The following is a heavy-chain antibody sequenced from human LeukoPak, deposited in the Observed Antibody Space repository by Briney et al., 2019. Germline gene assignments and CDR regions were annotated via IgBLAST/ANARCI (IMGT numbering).Heavy chain of an antibody. V-gene: IGHV4-34*01. CDR2: INHSGST. CDR1: GGSFSGYY. D-gene: IGHD3-10*01. J-gene: IGHJ4*02. Sequence: SETLSLTCAVYGGSFSGYYWSWIRQPPGKGLEWIGEINHSGSTNYNPSLKSRVTISVDTSKNQFSLKLSSVTAADTAVYYCARPYYYGSGRYVCWGQGTLVTVSS. CDR3: ARPYYYGSGRYVC.